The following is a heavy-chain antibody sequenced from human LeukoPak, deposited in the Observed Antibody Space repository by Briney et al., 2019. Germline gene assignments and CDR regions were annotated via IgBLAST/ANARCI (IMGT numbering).Heavy chain of an antibody. CDR2: IYPGDSDT. CDR1: GYSFTSYW. Sequence: GESLKISCKGSGYSFTSYWIGWVRQMPGKGLEWMGIIYPGDSDTRYSPSFQGQVTISADKSISTAYLQWSSLKASDTAMYYCARLAYCGGDCYRTTRGYFQHWGQGTLVAVSS. D-gene: IGHD2-21*02. J-gene: IGHJ1*01. V-gene: IGHV5-51*01. CDR3: ARLAYCGGDCYRTTRGYFQH.